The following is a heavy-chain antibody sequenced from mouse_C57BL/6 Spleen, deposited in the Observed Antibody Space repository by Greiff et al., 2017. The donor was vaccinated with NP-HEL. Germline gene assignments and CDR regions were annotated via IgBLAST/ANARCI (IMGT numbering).Heavy chain of an antibody. CDR3: TRGRGSTMVTQYSFDY. Sequence: QVQLQQSGAELVRPGASVTLSCKASGYTFTDYEMHWVKQTPVHGLEWIGAIDPATGGTAYNQKFKGKAILTADKSSSTAYMELSSLTSEDSAVYYCTRGRGSTMVTQYSFDYWGQGTTLTVSS. D-gene: IGHD2-2*01. J-gene: IGHJ2*01. CDR2: IDPATGGT. V-gene: IGHV1-15*01. CDR1: GYTFTDYE.